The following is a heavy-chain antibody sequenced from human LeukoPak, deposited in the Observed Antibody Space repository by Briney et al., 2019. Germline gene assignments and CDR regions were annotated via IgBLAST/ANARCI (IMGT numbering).Heavy chain of an antibody. J-gene: IGHJ5*02. Sequence: KPSETLSLTCTVSGGSISSYYWSWFRQPPGKGLEWIGYIYYSGSTNYNPSLKSRVTISVDTSKNQFSLKLSSVTAADTAVYYCARGSPVAGWFDPWGQGTLVTVSS. V-gene: IGHV4-59*08. D-gene: IGHD6-19*01. CDR1: GGSISSYY. CDR3: ARGSPVAGWFDP. CDR2: IYYSGST.